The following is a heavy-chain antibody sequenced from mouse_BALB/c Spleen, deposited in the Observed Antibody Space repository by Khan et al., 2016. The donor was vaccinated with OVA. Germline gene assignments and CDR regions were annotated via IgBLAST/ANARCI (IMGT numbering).Heavy chain of an antibody. CDR2: IYPFNDDT. V-gene: IGHV1S136*01. Sequence: VQLQQSGPELVKPGASVKMSCKASGYTFTSYVMHWVKQKPGLGLEWIGYIYPFNDDTKYNAKFKGKATLTSDKSSSTAYMELSSLTSEDSAVXYCAPVGSYDVSFAYWGQGTLVTVSA. J-gene: IGHJ3*01. CDR3: APVGSYDVSFAY. CDR1: GYTFTSYV. D-gene: IGHD2-12*01.